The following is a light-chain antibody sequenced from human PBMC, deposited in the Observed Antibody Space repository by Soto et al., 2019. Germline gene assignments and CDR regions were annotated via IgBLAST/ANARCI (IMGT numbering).Light chain of an antibody. J-gene: IGLJ1*01. CDR3: QVWDSVTDPNYV. Sequence: SYALTQPPSVSVAPGQSARITCGGDNIGRKSVHWYQQKPGQAPVLVVFDDRDRPSGIPERFSGSNSENTATLTISRVEAGDETDYYCQVWDSVTDPNYVFGPGTKVTVL. V-gene: IGLV3-21*02. CDR2: DDR. CDR1: NIGRKS.